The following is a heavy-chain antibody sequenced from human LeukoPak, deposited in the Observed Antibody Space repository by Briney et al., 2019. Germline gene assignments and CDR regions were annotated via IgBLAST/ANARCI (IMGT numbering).Heavy chain of an antibody. CDR3: ARDYGEWGRYYFDY. CDR2: IIPIFGTA. J-gene: IGHJ4*02. CDR1: GCTFSSYA. D-gene: IGHD1-26*01. Sequence: ASVKVSCKASGCTFSSYAISWVRQAPGQGREWMGRIIPIFGTASYAQKFQGRVTITTDESTSTAYMELSRLSSEDTAVYYCARDYGEWGRYYFDYWGQGTLVTVSS. V-gene: IGHV1-69*05.